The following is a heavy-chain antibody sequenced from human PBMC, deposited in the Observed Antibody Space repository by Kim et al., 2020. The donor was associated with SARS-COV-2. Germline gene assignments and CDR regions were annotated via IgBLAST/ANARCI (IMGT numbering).Heavy chain of an antibody. V-gene: IGHV4-59*01. J-gene: IGHJ3*02. CDR3: ARNEGEDYGDPGAFDI. CDR1: GGSISSYY. D-gene: IGHD4-17*01. Sequence: SETLSLTCTVSGGSISSYYWSWIRQPPGKGLEWIGYIYYSGSTNYNPSLKSRVTISVDTSKNQFSLKLSSVTAADTAVYYCARNEGEDYGDPGAFDIWGQRTMVTLSS. CDR2: IYYSGST.